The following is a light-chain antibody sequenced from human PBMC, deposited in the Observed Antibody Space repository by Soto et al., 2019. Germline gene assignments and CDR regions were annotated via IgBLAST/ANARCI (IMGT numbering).Light chain of an antibody. Sequence: DIQMTQSPSSLSASVGDRVTITCQASQDISNYLNWSQQKPGQAPKLLIYDASNLETGVPSRFSGSGSGTDFTSTISSLQPDDIATYYCQQYDNLPYTFGQGTNLEIK. CDR2: DAS. CDR3: QQYDNLPYT. CDR1: QDISNY. J-gene: IGKJ2*01. V-gene: IGKV1-33*01.